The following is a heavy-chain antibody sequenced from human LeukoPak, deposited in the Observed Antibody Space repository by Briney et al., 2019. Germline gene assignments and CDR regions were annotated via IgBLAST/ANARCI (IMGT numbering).Heavy chain of an antibody. J-gene: IGHJ6*03. CDR2: IISSSTTI. Sequence: GGSLRLSCAASGFTFSSYWMSWVRQAPGKGLGWVSYIISSSTTIHYADSVKGRFTISRDNAKNSVYLQMNSLRAEDTAVYYCAKVDSSWWGDYYYYMDVWGKGTTVTASS. V-gene: IGHV3-48*01. CDR1: GFTFSSYW. CDR3: AKVDSSWWGDYYYYMDV. D-gene: IGHD6-13*01.